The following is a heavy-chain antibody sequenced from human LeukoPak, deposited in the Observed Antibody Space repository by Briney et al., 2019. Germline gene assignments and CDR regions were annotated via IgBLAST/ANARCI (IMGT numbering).Heavy chain of an antibody. Sequence: GGSLRLSCAASGFTFSSYAMHWVRQAPGKGLEWVAVISYDGSNKYYADSVKGRFTISRDNSKNTLYLKMNSLRAEDTAVYYCARDSAMIVVVNLDYWGQGTLVTVSS. CDR2: ISYDGSNK. D-gene: IGHD3-22*01. J-gene: IGHJ4*02. V-gene: IGHV3-30-3*01. CDR3: ARDSAMIVVVNLDY. CDR1: GFTFSSYA.